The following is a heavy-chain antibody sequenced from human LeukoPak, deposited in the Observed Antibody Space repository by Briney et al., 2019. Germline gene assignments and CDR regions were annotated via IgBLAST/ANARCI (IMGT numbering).Heavy chain of an antibody. V-gene: IGHV4-31*03. Sequence: PSETLSLTCTVSGGSISGDVYYWSWIRQHPGKGLEWIGYIYYSGTAYYNPSLKSRVTISVDTSKNQFSLKLNSVTAADTAVYYCARHLAKGYVMSWGQGTMVTVSS. D-gene: IGHD5-12*01. J-gene: IGHJ3*01. CDR1: GGSISGDVYY. CDR3: ARHLAKGYVMS. CDR2: IYYSGTA.